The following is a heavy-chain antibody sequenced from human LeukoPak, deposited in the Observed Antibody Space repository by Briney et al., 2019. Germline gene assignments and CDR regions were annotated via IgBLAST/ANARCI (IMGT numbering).Heavy chain of an antibody. J-gene: IGHJ4*02. V-gene: IGHV1-18*01. CDR1: GYTFTSYG. CDR2: ISAYNGNT. Sequence: ASVKVSCKASGYTFTSYGISWVRQAPGQGLEWMGWISAYNGNTNYAQKLQGRVTMTTDTSTSTAYMELRSLRSDDTAVYYCARDGGTGLQSRIETNFDYWGQGTLVTVSS. CDR3: ARDGGTGLQSRIETNFDY. D-gene: IGHD5-24*01.